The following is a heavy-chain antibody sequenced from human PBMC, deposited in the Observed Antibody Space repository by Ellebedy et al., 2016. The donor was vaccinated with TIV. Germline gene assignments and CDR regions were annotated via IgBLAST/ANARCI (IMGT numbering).Heavy chain of an antibody. Sequence: MPSETLSLTCSVSGYSISSGYYWGWIRQPPGKGLEWIGSIYHSGSTYYNPSLKSRVTISVDTSKNHFSLKLTSVTAADTAVYYCARGGDYKAPLDYWGQGTLVTVSS. V-gene: IGHV4-38-2*02. CDR2: IYHSGST. D-gene: IGHD3-10*01. CDR3: ARGGDYKAPLDY. CDR1: GYSISSGYY. J-gene: IGHJ4*02.